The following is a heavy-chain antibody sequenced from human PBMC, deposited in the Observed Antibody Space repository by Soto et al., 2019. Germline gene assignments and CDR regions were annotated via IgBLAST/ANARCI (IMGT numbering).Heavy chain of an antibody. V-gene: IGHV4-30-4*01. CDR3: AREASGYPAFCDL. J-gene: IGHJ5*02. CDR2: IHYSGST. Sequence: QVQLQESGPGLVKPSQTLSLTCTVSGGAISSGHYYWTWIRQSPGKGLEWIGHIHYSGSTFYNPSLKIRVTMSVDTSKNQISLKLSSVTAADTAVYYCAREASGYPAFCDLWGLGTLVTVSS. CDR1: GGAISSGHYY. D-gene: IGHD5-12*01.